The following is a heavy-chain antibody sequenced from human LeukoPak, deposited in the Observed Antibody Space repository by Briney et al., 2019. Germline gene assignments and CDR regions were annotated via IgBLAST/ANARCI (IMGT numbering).Heavy chain of an antibody. D-gene: IGHD3-3*01. Sequence: PSETLSLTCTVSGGSISSSSYYWGWIRQPPGKGLEWIGSIYYSGSTYYNPSLKSRVTISVDTSKNQFSLKLSSVTAADAAVYYCASHTDKDYDFWSGHWRGAFDPWGQGTLVTVSS. V-gene: IGHV4-39*07. J-gene: IGHJ5*02. CDR2: IYYSGST. CDR3: ASHTDKDYDFWSGHWRGAFDP. CDR1: GGSISSSSYY.